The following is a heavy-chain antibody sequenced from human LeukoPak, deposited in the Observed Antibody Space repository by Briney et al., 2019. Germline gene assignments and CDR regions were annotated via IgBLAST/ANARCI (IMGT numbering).Heavy chain of an antibody. V-gene: IGHV3-7*01. Sequence: PGGSLRLSCAASGFTFSSYRMSWVRQAPGKGLEWVANIKQDGSEKYYVDSVKGRFTISRDNAKNSLYLQMNSLRAEDTAVYYCARELDGYSDYWGQGTLVTVSS. D-gene: IGHD5-18*01. CDR1: GFTFSSYR. CDR2: IKQDGSEK. CDR3: ARELDGYSDY. J-gene: IGHJ4*02.